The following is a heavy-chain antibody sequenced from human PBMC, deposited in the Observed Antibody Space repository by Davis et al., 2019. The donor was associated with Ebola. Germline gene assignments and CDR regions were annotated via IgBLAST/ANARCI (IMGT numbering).Heavy chain of an antibody. CDR1: GNSSTSFW. Sequence: GESLKISCKGSGNSSTSFWIGWVRQMPGKGLEWMGIIYTGDSDTRYSPSFRRQVTISADKSIRTAYLQWSGLKASDTAMYYCASLRRTITGMDDAFDIWGQGTMVTVSS. V-gene: IGHV5-51*01. CDR3: ASLRRTITGMDDAFDI. CDR2: IYTGDSDT. D-gene: IGHD1-20*01. J-gene: IGHJ3*02.